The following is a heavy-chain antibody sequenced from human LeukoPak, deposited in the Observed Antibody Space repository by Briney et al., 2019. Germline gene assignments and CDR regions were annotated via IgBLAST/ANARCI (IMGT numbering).Heavy chain of an antibody. J-gene: IGHJ4*02. Sequence: GGSLRLSCAASGFTFSAYSMSWGRPTPGKGLGWVASIKQKVSEKNYMGSVKGRFTISRDTAKNSLYMQMNSRRAEDTAVYYCARDPGPRVPPGSYSDYWGQGTLVTVSS. CDR2: IKQKVSEK. CDR1: GFTFSAYS. CDR3: ARDPGPRVPPGSYSDY. V-gene: IGHV3-7*01. D-gene: IGHD1-26*01.